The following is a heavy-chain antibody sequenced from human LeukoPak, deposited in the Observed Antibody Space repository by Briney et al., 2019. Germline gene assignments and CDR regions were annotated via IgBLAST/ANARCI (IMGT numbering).Heavy chain of an antibody. CDR3: EREAGVFGPFDY. CDR2: IYYSGST. J-gene: IGHJ4*02. CDR1: GGSISSYY. D-gene: IGHD6-13*01. Sequence: TASETLSLTCTVSGGSISSYYWSWIRQPPGKGLEWIGYIYYSGSTNYNPSLKSRVTISVDTSKNQFSLKLSSVTAADTAVYYCEREAGVFGPFDYWGQGTLVTVSS. V-gene: IGHV4-59*12.